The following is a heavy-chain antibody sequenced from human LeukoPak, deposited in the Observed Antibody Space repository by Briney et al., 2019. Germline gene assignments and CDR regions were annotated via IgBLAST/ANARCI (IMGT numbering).Heavy chain of an antibody. CDR2: IGVSEAST. D-gene: IGHD3-10*01. CDR3: AARSDSGSPEYFAY. J-gene: IGHJ4*02. CDR1: GFTFSGYV. Sequence: GGSLRLSCVFSGFTFSGYVLHGVRQAPGKGLEWVSGIGVSEASTYYADSVKGRFIVSRDTSKNTLYLQMNSLRAEDTAMYYCAARSDSGSPEYFAYWGQGTVVTVSS. V-gene: IGHV3-23*01.